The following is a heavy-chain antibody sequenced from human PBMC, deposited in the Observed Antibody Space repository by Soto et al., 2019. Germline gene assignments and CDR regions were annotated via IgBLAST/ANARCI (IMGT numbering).Heavy chain of an antibody. CDR1: GDSVSSNSAA. CDR3: AGNYYGSGRDGSGSFYSSFDV. V-gene: IGHV6-1*01. J-gene: IGHJ4*02. CDR2: TYYNSTWYT. D-gene: IGHD3-10*01. Sequence: PSQTLSLTCAISGDSVSSNSAAWNWIRQSPSRGLEWLGRTYYNSTWYTDYSVSVKSRMTIDVDTSKNHFSLNLKSVTPEDTAHYYCAGNYYGSGRDGSGSFYSSFDVWGQGILVTVAS.